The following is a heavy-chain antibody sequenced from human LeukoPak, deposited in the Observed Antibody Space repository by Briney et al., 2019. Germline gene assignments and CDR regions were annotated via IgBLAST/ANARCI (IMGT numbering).Heavy chain of an antibody. V-gene: IGHV5-51*01. Sequence: GESLKISCKGSGYSFTSYWIGWVRQMPGKGLEWMGIIYPGDSDTRYSPSFQGQVTISADKSISTAYLQWSSLRASDTAIYYCARRGQEGPAASPYYYYSMDVWGQGTTATVSS. CDR1: GYSFTSYW. D-gene: IGHD2-2*01. CDR2: IYPGDSDT. J-gene: IGHJ6*02. CDR3: ARRGQEGPAASPYYYYSMDV.